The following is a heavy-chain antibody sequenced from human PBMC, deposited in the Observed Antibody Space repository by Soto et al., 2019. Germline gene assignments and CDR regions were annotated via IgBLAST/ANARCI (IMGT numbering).Heavy chain of an antibody. J-gene: IGHJ6*02. Sequence: PGGSLRLSCAASGFTFSSFSMNWVRQAPGKGLEWLSAISGSSGSTYYADSVKGRFTISRDNSKNTLYLQMNSLRAEDTAVYYCAKDSGYSSSWWNYYYYYGMDVWGQGTTVTVS. CDR3: AKDSGYSSSWWNYYYYYGMDV. CDR1: GFTFSSFS. V-gene: IGHV3-23*01. CDR2: ISGSSGST. D-gene: IGHD6-13*01.